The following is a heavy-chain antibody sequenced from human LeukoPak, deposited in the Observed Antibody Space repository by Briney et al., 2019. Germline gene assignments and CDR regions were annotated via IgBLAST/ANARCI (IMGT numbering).Heavy chain of an antibody. CDR2: IYYSGST. CDR3: ARPHSPGTKWELRY. J-gene: IGHJ4*02. D-gene: IGHD1-26*01. Sequence: SETLSLTCTVSGGSISSYYWSWIRQPPGKGLEWIGYIYYSGSTNYNPSLKSRVTISVDTSKNQFSLKLSSVTAADTAVYYCARPHSPGTKWELRYWGQGTLVTVSS. V-gene: IGHV4-59*08. CDR1: GGSISSYY.